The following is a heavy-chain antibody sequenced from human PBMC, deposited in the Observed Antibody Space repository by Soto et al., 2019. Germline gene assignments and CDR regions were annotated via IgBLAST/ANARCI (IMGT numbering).Heavy chain of an antibody. Sequence: ASVKVSCKASGGTFSSYAISWVRQAPGQGLEWMGGIIPIFGTANYAQKFQGRVTITADESTSTAYMELSSLRSEDTAVYYCARVLMAAAGRSYYYYYMDVWGKGTTVTVSS. V-gene: IGHV1-69*13. D-gene: IGHD6-13*01. CDR1: GGTFSSYA. J-gene: IGHJ6*03. CDR3: ARVLMAAAGRSYYYYYMDV. CDR2: IIPIFGTA.